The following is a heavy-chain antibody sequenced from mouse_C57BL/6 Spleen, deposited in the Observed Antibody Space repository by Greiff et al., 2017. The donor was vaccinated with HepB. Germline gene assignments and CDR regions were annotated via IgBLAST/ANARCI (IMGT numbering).Heavy chain of an antibody. J-gene: IGHJ3*01. V-gene: IGHV1-82*01. D-gene: IGHD1-1*01. Sequence: QVQLQQSGPELVKPGASVKISCKASGYAFSSSWMNWVKQRPGKGLEWIGRIYPGDGDTNYNGKFKGKATLTADKSSSTAYMQLSSLTSEDSAVYFCATYYYGSSYEFAYWGQGTLVTVSA. CDR1: GYAFSSSW. CDR3: ATYYYGSSYEFAY. CDR2: IYPGDGDT.